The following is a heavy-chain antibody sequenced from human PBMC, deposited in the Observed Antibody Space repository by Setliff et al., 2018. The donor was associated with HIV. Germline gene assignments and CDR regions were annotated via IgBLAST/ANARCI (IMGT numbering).Heavy chain of an antibody. CDR1: NGSITSTNYY. CDR2: MSYSGST. V-gene: IGHV4-39*02. J-gene: IGHJ6*03. Sequence: PSETLSLTCTVSNGSITSTNYYWGWIRQSPGKGLEWIGTMSYSGSTHYNPSLKSRVTISLDTSKNQLSLKLSSVTAADTAVYYCARDKGYYYMDVWGKGITVTVSS. CDR3: ARDKGYYYMDV.